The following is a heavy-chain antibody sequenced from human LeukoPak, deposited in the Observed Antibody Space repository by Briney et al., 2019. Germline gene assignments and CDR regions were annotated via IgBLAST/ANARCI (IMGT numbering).Heavy chain of an antibody. Sequence: GASVKVSCKVSGYTLTELSMHWVRQAPGKGLEWMGGFDPEDSETIYAQKFLGRVTMTEDTSTDTAYMELSTLRSEDTAVYYCATGQVSSRWQDAFDIWARGQWSPSLQ. CDR2: FDPEDSET. CDR3: ATGQVSSRWQDAFDI. V-gene: IGHV1-24*01. CDR1: GYTLTELS. J-gene: IGHJ3*02. D-gene: IGHD6-13*01.